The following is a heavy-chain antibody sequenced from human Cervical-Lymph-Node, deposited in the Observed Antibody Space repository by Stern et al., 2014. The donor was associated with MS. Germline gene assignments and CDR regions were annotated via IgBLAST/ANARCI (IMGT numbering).Heavy chain of an antibody. CDR1: GYTFTRYA. J-gene: IGHJ5*02. CDR3: AKNGDYGWFDP. Sequence: VQLVESGSELKKPGASVRVSCKASGYTFTRYAMNWVRQAPGQGLEWMGWLNTNTGQPTYVQGFAGRFVFSLDTSVNTAYLQITSLKPEDTAVYYCAKNGDYGWFDPWGQGTLVTVSS. V-gene: IGHV7-4-1*02. CDR2: LNTNTGQP. D-gene: IGHD4-17*01.